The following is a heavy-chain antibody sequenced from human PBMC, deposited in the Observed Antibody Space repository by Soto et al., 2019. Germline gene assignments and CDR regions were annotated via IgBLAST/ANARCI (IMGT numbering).Heavy chain of an antibody. D-gene: IGHD6-19*01. CDR3: ARMGSGWYNFDY. Sequence: SGPTLVNPTQTLTLTCTFSGFSLSTSGMCVSWIRQPPGKALEWLALIDWDDDKYYSTSLKTRLTISKDTSKNQVVLTMTNMDTVDTATYYCARMGSGWYNFDYWGQGTLVTVSS. CDR1: GFSLSTSGMC. V-gene: IGHV2-70*01. J-gene: IGHJ4*02. CDR2: IDWDDDK.